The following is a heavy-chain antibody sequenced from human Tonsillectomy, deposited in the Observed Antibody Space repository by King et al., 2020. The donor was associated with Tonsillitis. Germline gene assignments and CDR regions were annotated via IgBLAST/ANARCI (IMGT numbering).Heavy chain of an antibody. CDR1: ECTFVNYA. Sequence: VQLVESGGGLVQPGGSLRIPCAASECTFVNYAMIRVRQAPGKGLEWVFSIRGPGATKYYADSVKGGFTISRENYNKTLYLQMNSMRDEDMSLYYCAKTTVKCNYSYLILYSWGLGTLVPVSS. J-gene: IGHJ4*02. CDR3: AKTTVKCNYSYLILYS. D-gene: IGHD2-21*01. CDR2: IRGPGATK. V-gene: IGHV3-23*04.